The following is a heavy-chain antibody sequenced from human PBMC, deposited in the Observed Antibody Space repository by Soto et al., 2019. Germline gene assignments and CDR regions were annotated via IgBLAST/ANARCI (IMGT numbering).Heavy chain of an antibody. CDR2: IIPILGIA. CDR1: GGTFSSYT. CDR3: ASLLGGGYYYCMDV. D-gene: IGHD3-16*01. J-gene: IGHJ6*03. V-gene: IGHV1-69*02. Sequence: QVQLVQSGAEVKKPGSSVKVSCKASGGTFSSYTISWVRQAPGQGLEWMGRIIPILGIANYAQKFQGRVTITADKSTSTAYMELSSLRSEDTAVYYCASLLGGGYYYCMDVWGKGTTVTVSS.